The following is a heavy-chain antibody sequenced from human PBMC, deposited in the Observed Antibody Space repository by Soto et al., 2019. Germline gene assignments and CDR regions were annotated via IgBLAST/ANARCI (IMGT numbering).Heavy chain of an antibody. CDR2: IIPIFGTA. CDR3: ARPLGGDYVYCYYGMDV. CDR1: GGTFSSYA. J-gene: IGHJ6*02. V-gene: IGHV1-69*06. Sequence: QVQLVQSGAEVKKPGSSVKVSCKASGGTFSSYAISWVRQAPGQGLEWMGGIIPIFGTANYAQKFQGRVTITADKSTSTAYMELSSLRSEDTAVYYCARPLGGDYVYCYYGMDVWGQGTTVTVSS. D-gene: IGHD4-17*01.